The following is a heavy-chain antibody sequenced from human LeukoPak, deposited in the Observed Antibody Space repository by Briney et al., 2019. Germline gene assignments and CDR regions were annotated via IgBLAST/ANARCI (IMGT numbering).Heavy chain of an antibody. CDR3: AKDSAL. V-gene: IGHV3-23*01. CDR1: GFTFSNYD. J-gene: IGHJ4*02. D-gene: IGHD3-10*01. CDR2: ISGSGRST. Sequence: PGGSLRLSCAASGFTFSNYDMRWVRQAPGKGLEWVSSISGSGRSTYYAESVKGRFTISRDNSKNTLDLHTYSLRAEDTAVYYCAKDSALWGQGILVTVSS.